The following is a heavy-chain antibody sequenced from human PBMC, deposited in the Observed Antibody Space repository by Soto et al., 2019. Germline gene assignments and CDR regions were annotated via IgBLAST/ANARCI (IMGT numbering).Heavy chain of an antibody. V-gene: IGHV4-39*07. CDR1: CH. CDR2: IYYSGNT. Sequence: CHRVSNSQPPGKGLEWIGYIYYSGNTYYNPSLKSRVTISVDTSKNQFSLKLSSVTAADTAVYYCARVLGSTSCYPPCCYGMDVWGHGTTVTVSS. D-gene: IGHD2-2*01. J-gene: IGHJ6*02. CDR3: ARVLGSTSCYPPCCYGMDV.